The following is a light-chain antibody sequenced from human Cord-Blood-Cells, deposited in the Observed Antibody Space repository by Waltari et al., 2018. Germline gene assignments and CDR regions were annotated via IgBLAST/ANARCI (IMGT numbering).Light chain of an antibody. CDR1: QSISRY. V-gene: IGKV1-39*01. CDR3: QQSYSTPFT. J-gene: IGKJ3*01. Sequence: DIQTTQSPSSLSASVGDRVTITCRASQSISRYLNCYQQKPGKAPNLLIYAASSLQSGVPSRFSGSGSGTDFTLTISSLQPEDFATYYCQQSYSTPFTFGPGTKVDIK. CDR2: AAS.